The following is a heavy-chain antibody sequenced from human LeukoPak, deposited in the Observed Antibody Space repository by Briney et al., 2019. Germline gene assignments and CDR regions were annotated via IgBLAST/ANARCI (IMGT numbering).Heavy chain of an antibody. CDR1: GFTLSTFA. CDR2: IFVNGYDK. J-gene: IGHJ4*02. Sequence: GGSLRLSCAASGFTLSTFATSWVRQAPGKGLEWVSGIFVNGYDKYYADSVKGRFTISRDNSKNTLYLQMKSLRADDTAVYYCARDYVAPGITGTTSPLDYWGQGILVSVSS. CDR3: ARDYVAPGITGTTSPLDY. D-gene: IGHD1-7*01. V-gene: IGHV3-23*01.